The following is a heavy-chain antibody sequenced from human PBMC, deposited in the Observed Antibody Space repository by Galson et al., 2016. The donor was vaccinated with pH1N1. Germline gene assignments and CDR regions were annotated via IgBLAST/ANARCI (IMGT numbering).Heavy chain of an antibody. CDR2: ISNTGGTT. D-gene: IGHD1-26*01. CDR1: GFSFSSYA. Sequence: SLRLSCAASGFSFSSYAMHWVRQAPGKGLEYVSAISNTGGTTYYADSVKGRFTICRDNSKKTLYLQMGSLRAEDMSVFYCAGSFAVGARSYYAMDVWGQGATVSVSS. V-gene: IGHV3-64*02. CDR3: AGSFAVGARSYYAMDV. J-gene: IGHJ6*02.